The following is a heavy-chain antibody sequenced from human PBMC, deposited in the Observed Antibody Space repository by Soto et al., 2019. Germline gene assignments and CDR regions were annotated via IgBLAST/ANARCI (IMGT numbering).Heavy chain of an antibody. CDR3: AKDQEPSHAYGSNSGLF. V-gene: IGHV3-30*18. D-gene: IGHD4-17*01. CDR2: ISYDGSNK. CDR1: GFTFSTYG. Sequence: QVQLVESGGGVVQPGRSLRLSCAASGFTFSTYGMHWVRQAPGKGLEWVAVISYDGSNKLYGDSVKGRFTISRDNSKSTLELQMNSLRPEDTAVYYCAKDQEPSHAYGSNSGLFWGQGTLVTVSS. J-gene: IGHJ4*02.